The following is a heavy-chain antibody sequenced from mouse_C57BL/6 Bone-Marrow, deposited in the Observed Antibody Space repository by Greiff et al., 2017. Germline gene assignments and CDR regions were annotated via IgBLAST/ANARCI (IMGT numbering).Heavy chain of an antibody. CDR2: INPSNGGT. CDR3: ARGRFITTGVADDAMDY. CDR1: GYTFTSYW. V-gene: IGHV1-53*01. J-gene: IGHJ4*01. Sequence: QVQLQQPGTELVKPGASVKLSCKASGYTFTSYWMHWVKQRPGQGLEWIGNINPSNGGTNYNEKFKSKATLTVDKSSSTAYMQLSSLTSEDSAVYDCARGRFITTGVADDAMDYWGQGTSVTVSS. D-gene: IGHD1-1*01.